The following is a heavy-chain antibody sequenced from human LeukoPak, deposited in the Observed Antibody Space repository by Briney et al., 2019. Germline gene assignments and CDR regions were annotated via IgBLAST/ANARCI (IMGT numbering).Heavy chain of an antibody. Sequence: SGPTLVNPTQTLTLTCTFSGFSLSTSGVGVGWIRQPPGKALEWLALIYWNDDKRYSPSLKSRLTITKDTSKNQVVLIMTNMDPVDTATYYCAHSSEAGDYFHFDYWGQGTLVTVSS. CDR1: GFSLSTSGVG. CDR3: AHSSEAGDYFHFDY. CDR2: IYWNDDK. V-gene: IGHV2-5*01. J-gene: IGHJ4*02. D-gene: IGHD4-17*01.